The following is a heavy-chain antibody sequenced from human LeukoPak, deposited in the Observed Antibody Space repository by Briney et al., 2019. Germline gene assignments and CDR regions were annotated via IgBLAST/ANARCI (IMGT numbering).Heavy chain of an antibody. D-gene: IGHD1-14*01. CDR3: AKNGEPYYYMDV. CDR1: GFTFSSYS. V-gene: IGHV3-21*04. Sequence: GGSLRLSCAASGFTFSSYSMNWVRQAPGKGLEWVSSISSSSSYIYYADSVKGRFTVSRDSSKKTLYLQMNSLRAEDTAVYYCAKNGEPYYYMDVWGKGTTVTVSS. CDR2: ISSSSSYI. J-gene: IGHJ6*03.